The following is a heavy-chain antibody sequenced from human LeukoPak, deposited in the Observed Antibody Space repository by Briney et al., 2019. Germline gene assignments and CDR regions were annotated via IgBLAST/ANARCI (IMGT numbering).Heavy chain of an antibody. CDR1: GGSFSGYY. Sequence: SSETLSLTCAVYGGSFSGYYWSWIRQPPGKGLEWIGEINHSESTNYNPSLKSRVTMSVDTSKNQFSLKLSAVTAADRAVYYCARTTSYSSGWYKDYYYYMDVWGKGTTVTISS. D-gene: IGHD6-19*01. CDR2: INHSEST. V-gene: IGHV4-34*01. J-gene: IGHJ6*03. CDR3: ARTTSYSSGWYKDYYYYMDV.